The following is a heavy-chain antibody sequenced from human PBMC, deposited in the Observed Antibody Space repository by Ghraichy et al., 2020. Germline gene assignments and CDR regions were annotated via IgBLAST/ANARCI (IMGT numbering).Heavy chain of an antibody. J-gene: IGHJ4*02. CDR2: SYSSGTT. CDR3: ARANWGFRAFDY. Sequence: GGSLRLSCAASGFIFSTRSMSWVRQAPGKGLEWVSVSYSSGTTNYAESVKGRFTISRDNSKNTLYLQMNSLRAEETAVYYCARANWGFRAFDYWGQGTLFPSSS. V-gene: IGHV3-53*01. CDR1: GFIFSTRS. D-gene: IGHD3-16*01.